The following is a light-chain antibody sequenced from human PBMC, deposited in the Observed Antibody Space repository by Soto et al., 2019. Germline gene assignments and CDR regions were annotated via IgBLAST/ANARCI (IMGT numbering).Light chain of an antibody. J-gene: IGLJ3*02. CDR1: SSNIGAGYD. CDR3: QSDDSSLSGEV. V-gene: IGLV1-40*01. CDR2: GNS. Sequence: QSVLTQPPSVSGAPGQRVTISCTGSSSNIGAGYDVHWYQQLPGTAPKLLIYGNSNRPSGVPDRFSGSKSGTSASLAITGLQAEDEADYYCQSDDSSLSGEVFGGGTKLTVL.